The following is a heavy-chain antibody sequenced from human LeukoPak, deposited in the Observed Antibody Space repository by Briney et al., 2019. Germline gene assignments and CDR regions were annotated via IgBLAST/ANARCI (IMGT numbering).Heavy chain of an antibody. CDR1: GFTFSSYW. V-gene: IGHV3-7*01. CDR3: ARDYRGGWQY. CDR2: IKQDGSEN. J-gene: IGHJ4*02. D-gene: IGHD6-19*01. Sequence: GGTLRLTCAASGFTFSSYWLSWFRQAPRKRLQWVANIKQDGSENYYVDSVKSRFTISRDNAKNSLYLQMNSLRAEDTAVYYCARDYRGGWQYWGQGTLVTVSS.